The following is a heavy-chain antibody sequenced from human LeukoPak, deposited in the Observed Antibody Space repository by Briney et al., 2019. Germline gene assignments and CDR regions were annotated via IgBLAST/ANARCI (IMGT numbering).Heavy chain of an antibody. CDR3: ARDPYHTYYYDP. D-gene: IGHD3-22*01. J-gene: IGHJ4*02. CDR1: GYTFTRYH. Sequence: ASVTVSCKASGYTFTRYHMHWVRQAPGHGLEWMGWIKPNSGGTKYAQKFQGRVTMTTDTSISTAYMELSSLTSDDTAVYYCARDPYHTYYYDPWGQGTLVTASS. V-gene: IGHV1-2*02. CDR2: IKPNSGGT.